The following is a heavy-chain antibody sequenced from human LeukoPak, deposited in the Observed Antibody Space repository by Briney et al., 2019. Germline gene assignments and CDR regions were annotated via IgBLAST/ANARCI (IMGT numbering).Heavy chain of an antibody. D-gene: IGHD1-26*01. CDR1: GFTFSSYA. V-gene: IGHV3-23*01. CDR2: ISGSGGST. J-gene: IGHJ4*02. CDR3: AKDLGVGATSGVAY. Sequence: GGSLRLSCAASGFTFSSYAMSWVRQAPGKGLEWVSAISGSGGSTYYADSVKGRFTISRDNSKNTLYPQMNSLRAEDTAVYYCAKDLGVGATSGVAYWGQGTLVTVSS.